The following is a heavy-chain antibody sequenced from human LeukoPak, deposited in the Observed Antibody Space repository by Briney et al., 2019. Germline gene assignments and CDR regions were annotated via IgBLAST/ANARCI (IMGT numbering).Heavy chain of an antibody. D-gene: IGHD5-24*01. CDR1: GYTFTSYA. J-gene: IGHJ6*02. Sequence: ASVKVSCKASGYTFTSYAMHWVRQAPGQRLEWMGWSNAGNGNTKYSQEFQGRVTITRDKSTSTAYMELSSLRSEDTAVYYCAITDAGGVEMATISLYYYGMDVWGQGTTVTVSS. CDR2: SNAGNGNT. V-gene: IGHV1-3*02. CDR3: AITDAGGVEMATISLYYYGMDV.